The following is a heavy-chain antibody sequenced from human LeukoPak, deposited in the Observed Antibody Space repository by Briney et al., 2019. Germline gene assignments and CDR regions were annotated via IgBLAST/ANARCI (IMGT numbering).Heavy chain of an antibody. CDR2: INPNSGGT. Sequence: GASVKVPCKASGYTFTGYYMHWVRQAPGQGLEWMGWINPNSGGTYYAQKFQGRVTMTRDTSISTAYMELSRLRSDDTAVYYCARAYYYDSSGSLHYWGQGTLVTVSP. D-gene: IGHD3-22*01. V-gene: IGHV1-2*02. CDR3: ARAYYYDSSGSLHY. CDR1: GYTFTGYY. J-gene: IGHJ4*02.